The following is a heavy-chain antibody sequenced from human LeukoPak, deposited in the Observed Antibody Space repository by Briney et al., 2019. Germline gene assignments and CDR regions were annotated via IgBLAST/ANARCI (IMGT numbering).Heavy chain of an antibody. J-gene: IGHJ6*02. Sequence: GGSLRLSCADSGFTCSYSAMSWVRQAPGKGLEWVAVISYDGSNKYYADSVKGRFTISRDNSKNTLYLQMNSLRAEDTAVYYCARDLSTMVRGVIITHYYYYYGMDVWGQGTTVTVSS. V-gene: IGHV3-30-3*01. D-gene: IGHD3-10*01. CDR3: ARDLSTMVRGVIITHYYYYYGMDV. CDR2: ISYDGSNK. CDR1: GFTCSYSA.